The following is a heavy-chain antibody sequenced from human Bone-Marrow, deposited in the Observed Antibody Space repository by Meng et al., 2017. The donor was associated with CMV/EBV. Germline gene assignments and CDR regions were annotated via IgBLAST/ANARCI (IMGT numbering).Heavy chain of an antibody. CDR3: ARDPTVAPPGAFDI. CDR2: INHSGST. J-gene: IGHJ3*02. Sequence: GPLRLSCAVYGGSFSGYYWSWIRQPPGKGLEWIGEINHSGSTNYNPSLKSRVTISVDTSKNQFSLKLSSVTAADTAVYYCARDPTVAPPGAFDIWGQGTMVTVSS. CDR1: GGSFSGYY. V-gene: IGHV4-34*01. D-gene: IGHD4-23*01.